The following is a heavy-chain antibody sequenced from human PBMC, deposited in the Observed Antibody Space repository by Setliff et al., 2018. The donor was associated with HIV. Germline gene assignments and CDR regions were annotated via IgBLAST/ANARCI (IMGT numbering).Heavy chain of an antibody. V-gene: IGHV1-69*10. CDR1: GGTFSSYA. CDR3: ASASYYHDTSGYYGPEYFQH. D-gene: IGHD3-22*01. Sequence: ASVKVSCKASGGTFSSYAISWVRQAPGQGLEWMGGMLPILGMGDFAQKFQGRVTMTTDTSTRTAYMELRSLTSDDTAVYYCASASYYHDTSGYYGPEYFQHWGQGTLVTVSS. J-gene: IGHJ1*01. CDR2: MLPILGMG.